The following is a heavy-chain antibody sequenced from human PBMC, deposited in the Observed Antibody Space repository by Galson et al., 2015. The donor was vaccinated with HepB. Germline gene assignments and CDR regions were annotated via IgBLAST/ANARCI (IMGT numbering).Heavy chain of an antibody. J-gene: IGHJ3*02. Sequence: SVKVSCKASGGTFSSYAISWVRQAPGQGLEWMGGIIPIFGTANYAQKFQDRVTITADESTSTAYMELSSLRSEDTAVYYCAQSYDSSGYFLWDAFDIWGQGTMVTVSS. CDR1: GGTFSSYA. CDR2: IIPIFGTA. D-gene: IGHD3-22*01. V-gene: IGHV1-69*13. CDR3: AQSYDSSGYFLWDAFDI.